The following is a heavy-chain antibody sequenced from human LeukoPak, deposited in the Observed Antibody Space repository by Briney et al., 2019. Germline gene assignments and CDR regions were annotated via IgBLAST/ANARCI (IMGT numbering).Heavy chain of an antibody. Sequence: GGSLRLSCAASGFTFSSYAMSWVRQAPGKGLEWVSAISGSGGSTYNADSVKGRFTISRDNSKNTLYLQMNSLRAEDTAVYYCAKALRVGATKGYYFDYWGQGTLVTVSS. CDR1: GFTFSSYA. J-gene: IGHJ4*02. CDR3: AKALRVGATKGYYFDY. D-gene: IGHD1-26*01. V-gene: IGHV3-23*01. CDR2: ISGSGGST.